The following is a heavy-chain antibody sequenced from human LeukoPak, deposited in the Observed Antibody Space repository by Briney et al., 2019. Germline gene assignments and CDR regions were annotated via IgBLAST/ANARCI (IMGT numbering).Heavy chain of an antibody. D-gene: IGHD1-14*01. CDR2: IWYDGSNK. CDR3: ARETGPLQPFIDY. CDR1: GFTFSSYG. V-gene: IGHV3-33*08. Sequence: PGGSLRLSCAPSGFTFSSYGMHWVRQAPGKGLEWVAVIWYDGSNKYYADSVKGRFTISRDNSKNTLYLQMNSLRAEDTAVYYCARETGPLQPFIDYWGQGTLVTVSS. J-gene: IGHJ4*02.